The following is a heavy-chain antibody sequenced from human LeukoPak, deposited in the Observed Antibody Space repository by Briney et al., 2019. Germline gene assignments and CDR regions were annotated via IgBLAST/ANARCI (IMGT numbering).Heavy chain of an antibody. CDR3: ARDSGAYCYYGMDV. J-gene: IGHJ6*02. CDR2: ISSNGGST. V-gene: IGHV3-64*01. D-gene: IGHD3-10*01. CDR1: GFTFSSYA. Sequence: GGSLRLSCAASGFTFSSYAMHWVRQAPGKGLEYVSAISSNGGSTYYANSVKGRFTISRDNSKNTLYLQMGSLRAEDMAVYYCARDSGAYCYYGMDVWGQGTTVTVSS.